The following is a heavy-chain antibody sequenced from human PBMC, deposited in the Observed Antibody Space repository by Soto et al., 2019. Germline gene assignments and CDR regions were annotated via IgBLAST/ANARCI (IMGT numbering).Heavy chain of an antibody. CDR1: GFTFSSYA. V-gene: IGHV3-23*01. Sequence: EVQLLESGGGLVQPGGSLRLSCAASGFTFSSYAMSWVRQAPGKGLEWVSAISGSGGSTYYADSVKGRFTISRDNSKNTLYLQMNSLRAEDTAVYYCGLVPAATNYYMDVWGKGTTVTVSS. CDR2: ISGSGGST. CDR3: GLVPAATNYYMDV. D-gene: IGHD2-2*01. J-gene: IGHJ6*03.